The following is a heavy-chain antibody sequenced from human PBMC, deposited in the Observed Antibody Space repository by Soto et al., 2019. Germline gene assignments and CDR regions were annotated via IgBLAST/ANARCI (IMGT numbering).Heavy chain of an antibody. D-gene: IGHD3-22*01. Sequence: SVKVSCKASGGTFSSYAISWVRQAPGQGLEWMGGIIPIFGTANYAQKFQGRVTITADESTSTAYMELSSLSSEDPAVYYCAHYDSSSPPYWGQGTLVTVSS. V-gene: IGHV1-69*13. CDR2: IIPIFGTA. J-gene: IGHJ4*02. CDR1: GGTFSSYA. CDR3: AHYDSSSPPY.